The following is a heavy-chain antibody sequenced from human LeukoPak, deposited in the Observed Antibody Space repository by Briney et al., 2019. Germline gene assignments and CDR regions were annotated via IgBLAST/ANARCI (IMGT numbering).Heavy chain of an antibody. Sequence: SETLSLTCTVYGVSFGGYYWGWIRQPPGKGLEWIGEINQSGRTNFNPSLESRVTISMDTSGNQFSLKLSSVTAADTAVYFCARFPYFEGFDYWGQEPRSSSPQ. V-gene: IGHV4-34*01. D-gene: IGHD3-9*01. CDR3: ARFPYFEGFDY. CDR1: GVSFGGYY. J-gene: IGHJ4*01. CDR2: INQSGRT.